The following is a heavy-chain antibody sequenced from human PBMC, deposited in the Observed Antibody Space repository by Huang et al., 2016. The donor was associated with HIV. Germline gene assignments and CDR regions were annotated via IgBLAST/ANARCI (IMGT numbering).Heavy chain of an antibody. J-gene: IGHJ4*02. CDR1: GLIFSNYW. Sequence: EVQLVESGGGLVQPGGSLRLSCAASGLIFSNYWMSWVRQAPGKGLEWVANINEDGSEKYYVDSVKGRCTISRDNAKNSLYLQMSSLRAEDTAVYYCARDTKYYYDSSGPLTIWGQGTLVTVSS. CDR3: ARDTKYYYDSSGPLTI. V-gene: IGHV3-7*01. D-gene: IGHD3-22*01. CDR2: INEDGSEK.